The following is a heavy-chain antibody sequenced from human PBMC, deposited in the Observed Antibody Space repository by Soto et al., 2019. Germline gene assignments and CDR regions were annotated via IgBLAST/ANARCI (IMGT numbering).Heavy chain of an antibody. D-gene: IGHD3-10*01. Sequence: EVQLVESGGALVQPGRSLRLSCAASGFTFDAYAMHWVRQAPGKGLEWVSSISWNSGSIAYADSVKGRFTISRDNAKNSLYLQMNSLRAEDTALYYCGKEYGAYYYYYMDVWGKGTTVTVSS. CDR2: ISWNSGSI. V-gene: IGHV3-9*01. CDR3: GKEYGAYYYYYMDV. CDR1: GFTFDAYA. J-gene: IGHJ6*03.